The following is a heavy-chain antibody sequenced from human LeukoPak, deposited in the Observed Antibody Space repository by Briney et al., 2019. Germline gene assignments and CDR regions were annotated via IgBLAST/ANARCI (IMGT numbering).Heavy chain of an antibody. CDR2: INASGRST. V-gene: IGHV1-46*01. CDR1: GCTFTSYY. CDR3: AGGRWLGWFDP. J-gene: IGHJ5*02. D-gene: IGHD3-22*01. Sequence: ASVMVSCMASGCTFTSYYRHWVRHAPRHSLEWMGIINASGRSTRYPQKFQGRVSMTRDTSTSTVYMELSSLRSEYTAVYKCAGGRWLGWFDPWCQGTLDTVSS.